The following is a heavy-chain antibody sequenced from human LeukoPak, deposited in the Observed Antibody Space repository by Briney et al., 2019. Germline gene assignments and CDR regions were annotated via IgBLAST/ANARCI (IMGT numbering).Heavy chain of an antibody. CDR3: ARDSAAAGRGAFDI. J-gene: IGHJ3*02. D-gene: IGHD6-13*01. V-gene: IGHV4-34*01. CDR1: GGSFSGYY. Sequence: PSETLSLTCAVYGGSFSGYYWSWIRQPPGKGLEWIGEINHSGSTNYNPSLKSRVTISMDRSSNQFFLEVSSVTAADTAVYYCARDSAAAGRGAFDIWGQGTMVTVSS. CDR2: INHSGST.